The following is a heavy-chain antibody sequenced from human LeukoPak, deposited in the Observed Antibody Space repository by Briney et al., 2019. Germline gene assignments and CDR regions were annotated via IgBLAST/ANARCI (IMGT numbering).Heavy chain of an antibody. CDR3: ARDRGKQWLSHFCDY. Sequence: GGSLRLSCAASGFTFSSYWMHWVRQAPGKGLVWVSRINSDGSSTSYADSVKGRFTISRDNAKNTVYLQMNSLRAEDTAVYYCARDRGKQWLSHFCDYWGQGTLVTVSS. D-gene: IGHD6-19*01. CDR2: INSDGSST. CDR1: GFTFSSYW. J-gene: IGHJ4*02. V-gene: IGHV3-74*01.